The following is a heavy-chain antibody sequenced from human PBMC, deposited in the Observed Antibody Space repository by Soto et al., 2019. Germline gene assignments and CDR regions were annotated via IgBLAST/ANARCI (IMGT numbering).Heavy chain of an antibody. CDR2: IYYSGT. CDR3: AKASSRGRMDV. V-gene: IGHV4-30-4*01. J-gene: IGHJ6*02. D-gene: IGHD3-16*02. Sequence: QVQLQESGPGLVKPSQTLSLTCTVSGGSISSGDYFWSWIRQPPGKGLEWIGYIYYSGTYYNQSLKSRVTMSLDTSKNQFSLKLSSVTAADTAVYYCAKASSRGRMDVWGQGTTVTVSS. CDR1: GGSISSGDYF.